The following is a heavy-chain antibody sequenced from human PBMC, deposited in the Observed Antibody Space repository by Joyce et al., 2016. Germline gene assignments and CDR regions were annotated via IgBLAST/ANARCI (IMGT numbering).Heavy chain of an antibody. J-gene: IGHJ6*02. CDR2: VRWDGNDSGT. V-gene: IGHV3-30*18. Sequence: QVQLVESGGGVVQPGRSLRLSCEDAGFTFRSYGMPRVRQAPCKGLEWFAVVRWDGNDSGTSYADSVQGRFTVFRDNSKNMVYLQMSSLRPDDTAVYYCAKGGCSGGTCYGFDVWGQGTTVSVSS. CDR3: AKGGCSGGTCYGFDV. D-gene: IGHD2-15*01. CDR1: GFTFRSYG.